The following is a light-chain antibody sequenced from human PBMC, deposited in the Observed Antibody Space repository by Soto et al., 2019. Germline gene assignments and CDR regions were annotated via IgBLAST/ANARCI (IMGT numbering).Light chain of an antibody. V-gene: IGKV1-39*01. CDR1: QSISNL. Sequence: DIQMTQSPSSLSASLGDRVTITCRAGQSISNLLNWVQHKPGNAPKVLISAASTLQSGVPPRFSGSESGTDFTLTISSLQPEDSASYYCQQYYNSVLTFGGGTKVEIK. CDR3: QQYYNSVLT. CDR2: AAS. J-gene: IGKJ4*01.